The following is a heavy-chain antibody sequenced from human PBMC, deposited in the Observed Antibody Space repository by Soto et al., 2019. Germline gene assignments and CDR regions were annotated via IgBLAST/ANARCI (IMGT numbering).Heavy chain of an antibody. CDR1: GFTFSSYS. D-gene: IGHD3-3*01. Sequence: PGGSLRLSCAASGFTFSSYSMNWVRQAPGKGLEWVSSISSSSSYIYYADSVKGRFTISRDNSKNTLYLQMNSLRAEDTAVYYCAKGRRNDFWSGSEPQGYYYYYGMDVWGQGTTVTVSS. CDR2: ISSSSSYI. V-gene: IGHV3-21*01. J-gene: IGHJ6*02. CDR3: AKGRRNDFWSGSEPQGYYYYYGMDV.